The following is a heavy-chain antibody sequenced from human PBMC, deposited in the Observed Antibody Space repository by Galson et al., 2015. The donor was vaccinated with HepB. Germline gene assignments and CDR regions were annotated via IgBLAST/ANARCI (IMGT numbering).Heavy chain of an antibody. Sequence: SGAEVKKPGESLRISCEGSGYNFTTSWISWVRQMPGKGLEWMGRIDPTDSYTNYSPSFQGHVTISGDKSISTAYLQWSSLKASDTAIYYCARLYSSSLPRGYYFAMDVWGQGTTVTVSS. J-gene: IGHJ6*02. CDR2: IDPTDSYT. CDR3: ARLYSSSLPRGYYFAMDV. CDR1: GYNFTTSW. V-gene: IGHV5-10-1*01. D-gene: IGHD6-13*01.